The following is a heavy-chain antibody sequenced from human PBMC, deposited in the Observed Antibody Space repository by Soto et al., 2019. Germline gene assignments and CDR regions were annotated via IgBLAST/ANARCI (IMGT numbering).Heavy chain of an antibody. CDR2: IRSKAYGGTT. D-gene: IGHD3-10*01. CDR3: TRSSEQPNPPYYYYYGMDV. V-gene: IGHV3-49*03. Sequence: GSLRLSCTASGFTFGDYAMSWFRQAPGKGLEWVGFIRSKAYGGTTEYAASVKGRFTISRDDSKSIAYLQMNSLKTEDTAVYYCTRSSEQPNPPYYYYYGMDVWGQGTTVTVSS. CDR1: GFTFGDYA. J-gene: IGHJ6*02.